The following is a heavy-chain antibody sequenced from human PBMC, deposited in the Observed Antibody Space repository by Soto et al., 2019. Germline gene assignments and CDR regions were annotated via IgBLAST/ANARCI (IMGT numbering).Heavy chain of an antibody. Sequence: GESLKISCKGSGYSLTSYWIGWVRQMPGKGLEWMGIIYPGDSDTRYSPSFQGQVTISADKSISTAYLQWSSLKASDTAMYYCATGPVVPAAISYYGMDVWGQGTTVTVSS. CDR3: ATGPVVPAAISYYGMDV. CDR2: IYPGDSDT. J-gene: IGHJ6*02. CDR1: GYSLTSYW. V-gene: IGHV5-51*01. D-gene: IGHD2-2*01.